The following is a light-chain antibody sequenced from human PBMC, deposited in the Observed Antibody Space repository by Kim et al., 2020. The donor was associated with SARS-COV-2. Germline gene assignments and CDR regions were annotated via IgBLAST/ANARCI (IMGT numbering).Light chain of an antibody. CDR1: SLRSYN. J-gene: IGLJ2*01. CDR3: NSRDSNDNVV. Sequence: VALGQTVRITCQGDSLRSYNATWYQQKPEQAPILVIYGKNNRPSGIPDRFSGSSSGNTASLTITGTQAGDEADYYCNSRDSNDNVVFGGGTKLTVL. V-gene: IGLV3-19*01. CDR2: GKN.